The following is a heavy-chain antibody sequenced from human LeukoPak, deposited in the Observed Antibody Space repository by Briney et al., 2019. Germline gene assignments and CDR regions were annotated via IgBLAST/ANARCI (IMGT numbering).Heavy chain of an antibody. J-gene: IGHJ5*02. CDR3: ARGQSTYYYGSGSYYNVRFDP. D-gene: IGHD3-10*01. V-gene: IGHV4-34*01. CDR2: INHSGST. Sequence: SETLSLTCAVYGGAFSGYYWSWIRQPPGKGLEWIWEINHSGSTNYNPSLKSRVTISVDTSKNQFSLKLSSVTAADTAVSYCARGQSTYYYGSGSYYNVRFDPWGQGTLVTVSS. CDR1: GGAFSGYY.